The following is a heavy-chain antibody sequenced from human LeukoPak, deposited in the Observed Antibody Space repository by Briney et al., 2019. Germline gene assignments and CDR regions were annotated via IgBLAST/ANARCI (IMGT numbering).Heavy chain of an antibody. CDR3: ARVALPSYYYYMDV. Sequence: ASVKVSCKASGYSFTYYFIHWVRQAPGQGLEWMGWINPNSGGTNYAQKFQGRVTITRNTSISTAYMELSSLRSEDTAVYYCARVALPSYYYYMDVWGKGTTVTVSS. J-gene: IGHJ6*03. V-gene: IGHV1-2*02. CDR1: GYSFTYYF. CDR2: INPNSGGT.